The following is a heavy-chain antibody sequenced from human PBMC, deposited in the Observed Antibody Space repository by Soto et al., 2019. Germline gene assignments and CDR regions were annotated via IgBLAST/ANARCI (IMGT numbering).Heavy chain of an antibody. D-gene: IGHD3-22*01. V-gene: IGHV1-46*01. Sequence: ASVKVSCKASGYSFTSYYMHWVRQAPGQGLEWMGMIDPSGGTATYAQKFQGRVTMTTDTSTHTVNMELNSLRSEDTACYYCAREGEYYFVSSAYAFLNWGQGTQVTVSS. CDR2: IDPSGGTA. CDR1: GYSFTSYY. CDR3: AREGEYYFVSSAYAFLN. J-gene: IGHJ4*02.